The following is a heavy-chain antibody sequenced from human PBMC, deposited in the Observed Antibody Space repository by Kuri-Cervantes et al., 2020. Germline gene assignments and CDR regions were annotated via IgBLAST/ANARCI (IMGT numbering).Heavy chain of an antibody. CDR3: AKGPKEYYYGSGSYLPLYYFDY. Sequence: LSLTCAASGFTFSSYSMNWVRQAPGKGLEWVSSISSSSSYIYYADSVKGRFTISRDNAKNSLYLQMNSLRAEDTAVYYCAKGPKEYYYGSGSYLPLYYFDYWGQGTLVTVSS. CDR2: ISSSSSYI. V-gene: IGHV3-21*01. D-gene: IGHD3-10*01. J-gene: IGHJ4*02. CDR1: GFTFSSYS.